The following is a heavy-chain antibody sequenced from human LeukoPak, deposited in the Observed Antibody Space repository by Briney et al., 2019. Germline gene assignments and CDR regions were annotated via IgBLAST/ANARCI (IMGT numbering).Heavy chain of an antibody. CDR3: ATGYSSAWYYFDY. D-gene: IGHD2-15*01. J-gene: IGHJ4*02. V-gene: IGHV4-59*01. CDR1: GDSISTYY. Sequence: SATLSLTCSVSGDSISTYYWSWIRQYPGKGLEWIGYIYHSGYTNYNPSLKSRVTISADTSNNQFSLRLSSVTAADTAVYYCATGYSSAWYYFDYWGQGTLVTVSS. CDR2: IYHSGYT.